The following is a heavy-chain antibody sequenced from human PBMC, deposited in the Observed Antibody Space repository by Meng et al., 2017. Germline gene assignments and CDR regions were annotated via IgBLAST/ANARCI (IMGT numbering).Heavy chain of an antibody. CDR1: GYTLTELS. CDR3: ATNGGSAAATHYYYYGMAV. J-gene: IGHJ6*02. Sequence: ASVKVSCKVSGYTLTELSMHWVRQAPGKGLEWMGGFDPEDGETIYAQKFQGRVTMTEDTSTDTAYMELSSLRSEDTAVYYCATNGGSAAATHYYYYGMAVWGQGTTVTVSS. V-gene: IGHV1-24*01. D-gene: IGHD6-13*01. CDR2: FDPEDGET.